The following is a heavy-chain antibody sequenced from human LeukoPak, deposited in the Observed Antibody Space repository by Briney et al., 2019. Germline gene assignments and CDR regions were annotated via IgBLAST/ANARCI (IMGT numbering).Heavy chain of an antibody. V-gene: IGHV3-21*01. CDR3: SASYDFWSGPGDY. D-gene: IGHD3-3*01. CDR1: GITVSTNY. Sequence: AGGSLRLSCAASGITVSTNYMSWVRQAPGKGLEWVSSISSSSSYIYYADSVKGRFTISRDNAKNTLYLQMNSLRAEDTAVYYVSASYDFWSGPGDYWGQGTLVTVSS. J-gene: IGHJ4*02. CDR2: ISSSSSYI.